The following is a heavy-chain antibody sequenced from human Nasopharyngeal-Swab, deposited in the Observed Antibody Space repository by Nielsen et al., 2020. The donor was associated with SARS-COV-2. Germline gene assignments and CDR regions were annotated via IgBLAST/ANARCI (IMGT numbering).Heavy chain of an antibody. CDR2: INSDGSST. D-gene: IGHD1-1*01. V-gene: IGHV3-74*01. Sequence: GGSLRLSCAASGFTFDDYAMHWVRQAPGKGLVWVSRINSDGSSTSYADSVKGRFTISRDNAKNTLYLQMNSLRAEDTAVYYCARESYNWNVYYYYGMDVWGQGTTVTVSS. CDR1: GFTFDDYA. J-gene: IGHJ6*02. CDR3: ARESYNWNVYYYYGMDV.